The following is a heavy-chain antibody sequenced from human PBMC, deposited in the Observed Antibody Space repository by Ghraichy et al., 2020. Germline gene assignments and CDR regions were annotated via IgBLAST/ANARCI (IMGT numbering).Heavy chain of an antibody. Sequence: SETLSLTCTVSGAAISSYYWTWIRQPPGEGLEWIGYIHSSGSPNYNPSLRGRVTMSADTSKNQVSLKLTSVTAADTAVYYCARDQGGYGDYVFDYWGQGTLVTVSS. CDR1: GAAISSYY. D-gene: IGHD4-17*01. V-gene: IGHV4-59*01. J-gene: IGHJ4*02. CDR3: ARDQGGYGDYVFDY. CDR2: IHSSGSP.